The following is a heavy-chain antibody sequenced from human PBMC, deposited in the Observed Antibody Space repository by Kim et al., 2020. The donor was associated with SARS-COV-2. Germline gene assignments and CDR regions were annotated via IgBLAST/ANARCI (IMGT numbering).Heavy chain of an antibody. CDR2: ISYDGSNK. D-gene: IGHD6-19*01. Sequence: GGSLRLSCAASGFTFSSYGMHWVRQAPGKGLEWVAVISYDGSNKYYADSVKGRFTISRDNSKNTLYLQMNSLRAEDTAVYYCAKDQEEQWLVNWFDPWGQEALVTVSS. CDR1: GFTFSSYG. CDR3: AKDQEEQWLVNWFDP. V-gene: IGHV3-30*18. J-gene: IGHJ5*02.